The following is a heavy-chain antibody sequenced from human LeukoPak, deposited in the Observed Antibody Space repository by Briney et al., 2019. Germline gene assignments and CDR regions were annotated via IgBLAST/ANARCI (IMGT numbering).Heavy chain of an antibody. CDR1: GFTFSSYA. J-gene: IGHJ4*02. Sequence: PGGSLRLSCAASGFTFSSYAMSWVRQTPAKGLEWVSAISGSGGSTYYADSVKGRFTISRDNSKNTLYLQMNSVRAEDTAVYYCAKDRLGDRAAAIDYWGQGTLVTVSS. D-gene: IGHD6-13*01. CDR3: AKDRLGDRAAAIDY. CDR2: ISGSGGST. V-gene: IGHV3-23*01.